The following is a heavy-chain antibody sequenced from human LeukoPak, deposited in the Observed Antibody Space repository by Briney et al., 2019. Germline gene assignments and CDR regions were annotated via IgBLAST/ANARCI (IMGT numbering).Heavy chain of an antibody. CDR3: ARDSSLLY. D-gene: IGHD6-13*01. Sequence: GGSLSLSCPASEFTLSSYSMTWVRQAPGKGLVGVSRVNPDGSFTNYADSVKGRFTISRDNAKNTLYLQMDSLRAEDTAVYYCARDSSLLYWGQGTLVTVSS. CDR2: VNPDGSFT. J-gene: IGHJ4*02. V-gene: IGHV3-74*01. CDR1: EFTLSSYS.